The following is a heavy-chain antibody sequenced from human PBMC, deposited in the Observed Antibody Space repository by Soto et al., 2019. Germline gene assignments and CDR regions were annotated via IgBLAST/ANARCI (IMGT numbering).Heavy chain of an antibody. CDR1: GGSVSSGSYY. Sequence: QVQLQESGPGLVKPSETLSLTCTVSGGSVSSGSYYWSWIRQPPGKGLEWIGYIYYSGSTNYNPSLKSRVTISVDTSKNQFSLKLSSVTAADTAVYYCARAGVVPEYYYYYGMDVWGQGTTVTVSS. J-gene: IGHJ6*02. V-gene: IGHV4-61*01. D-gene: IGHD2-2*01. CDR2: IYYSGST. CDR3: ARAGVVPEYYYYYGMDV.